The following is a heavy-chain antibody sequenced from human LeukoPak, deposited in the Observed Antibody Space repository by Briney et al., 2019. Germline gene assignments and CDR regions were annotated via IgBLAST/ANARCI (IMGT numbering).Heavy chain of an antibody. CDR2: IYYSGST. Sequence: SETLSLTCTVSGGSISSSSYYWGWIRQPPGKGLEWIGSIYYSGSTYYNPSLKSLVTISVDTSKNQFSLKLSSVTAADTAVYYCARHLVRDIVVVPAALDYWGQGTLVTVSS. CDR1: GGSISSSSYY. V-gene: IGHV4-39*01. CDR3: ARHLVRDIVVVPAALDY. J-gene: IGHJ4*02. D-gene: IGHD2-2*01.